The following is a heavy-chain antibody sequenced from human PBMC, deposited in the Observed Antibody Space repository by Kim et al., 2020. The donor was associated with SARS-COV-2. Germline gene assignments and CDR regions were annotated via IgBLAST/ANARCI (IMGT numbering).Heavy chain of an antibody. CDR2: ISYDGSNK. J-gene: IGHJ4*02. CDR1: GFTFSSYG. Sequence: GGSLRLSCAASGFTFSSYGMHWVRQAPGKGLEWVAVISYDGSNKYYADSVKGRFTISRDNSKNTLYLQMNSLRAEDTAVYYCAKVSDSSGWDYWGQGTLVTVSS. D-gene: IGHD3-22*01. CDR3: AKVSDSSGWDY. V-gene: IGHV3-30*18.